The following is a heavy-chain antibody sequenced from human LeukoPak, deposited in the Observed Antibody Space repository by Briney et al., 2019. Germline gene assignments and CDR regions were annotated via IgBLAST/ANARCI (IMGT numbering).Heavy chain of an antibody. V-gene: IGHV1-2*04. CDR3: ARGALGYCSSTSCYSWFDP. Sequence: ASVKVSCKASGYTFTGCYMHWVRQAPGQGLEWMGWINPNSGGTNYAQKFQGWVTMTRDTSISTAYMELSRLRSDDTAVYYCARGALGYCSSTSCYSWFDPWGQGTLVTVSS. J-gene: IGHJ5*02. CDR2: INPNSGGT. D-gene: IGHD2-2*01. CDR1: GYTFTGCY.